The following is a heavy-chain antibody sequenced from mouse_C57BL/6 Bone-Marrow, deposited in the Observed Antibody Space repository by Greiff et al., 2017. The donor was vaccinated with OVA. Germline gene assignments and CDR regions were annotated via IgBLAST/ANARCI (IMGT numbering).Heavy chain of an antibody. CDR2: ISSGGDYF. D-gene: IGHD1-1*02. J-gene: IGHJ4*01. CDR1: GFTFSSYA. CDR3: TRGGYYAMDY. Sequence: EVMLVESGEGLVKPGGSLKLSCAASGFTFSSYAMSWVRQTPEKRLEWVAYISSGGDYFYYADTVKGRFTISRDNARNTLYLQMSSLKSEDTARYYCTRGGYYAMDYWGQGTSVTVSS. V-gene: IGHV5-9-1*02.